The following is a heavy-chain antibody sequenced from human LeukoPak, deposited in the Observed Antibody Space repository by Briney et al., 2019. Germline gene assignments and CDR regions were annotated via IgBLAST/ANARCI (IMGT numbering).Heavy chain of an antibody. CDR1: GGSLSSSSYY. J-gene: IGHJ4*02. CDR2: IYYSGST. CDR3: ARDYGGNLHHFDY. Sequence: ASETLSLTCTVSGGSLSSSSYYWGWIRQPPGKGLEWIGSIYYSGSTYYNPSLKSRVTISVDTSKNQFSLKLSSVTAADTAVYYCARDYGGNLHHFDYWGQGTLVTVSS. D-gene: IGHD4-23*01. V-gene: IGHV4-39*07.